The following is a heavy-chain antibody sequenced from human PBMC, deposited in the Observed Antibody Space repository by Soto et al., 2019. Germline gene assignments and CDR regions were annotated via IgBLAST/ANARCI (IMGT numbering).Heavy chain of an antibody. Sequence: SGPTLVNPTQTLTLTCTFSGFSLSTSGVGMGWIRQPPGKALEWLALIYWNDDKRYSPSLKTRLTISKDTSKNQVVLTMTNMDPVDTATYYCARTSYGSGIYYYYYYMDVWGKGTTVTVSS. V-gene: IGHV2-5*01. CDR3: ARTSYGSGIYYYYYYMDV. D-gene: IGHD3-10*01. CDR1: GFSLSTSGVG. J-gene: IGHJ6*03. CDR2: IYWNDDK.